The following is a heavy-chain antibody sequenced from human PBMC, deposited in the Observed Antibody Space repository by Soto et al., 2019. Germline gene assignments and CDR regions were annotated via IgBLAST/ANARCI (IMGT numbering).Heavy chain of an antibody. CDR1: GFSLSTSGVG. CDR3: ARRHIHKTDWAAGCCGP. D-gene: IGHD2-15*01. Sequence: QITLKESGPTLVKPTQTLTLTCTFSGFSLSTSGVGVGWIRQPPEKALEWLALIYWDDDRRYSPSLKNRLAITKDTSKHQVVLRMTNTDPVATATYSCARRHIHKTDWAAGCCGPWGQGTLVTVSS. V-gene: IGHV2-5*02. CDR2: IYWDDDR. J-gene: IGHJ5*02.